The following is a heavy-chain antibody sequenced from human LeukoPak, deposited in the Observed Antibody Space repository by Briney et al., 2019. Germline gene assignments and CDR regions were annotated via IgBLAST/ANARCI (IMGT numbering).Heavy chain of an antibody. V-gene: IGHV3-21*01. CDR2: ISRSSNYI. D-gene: IGHD5-24*01. CDR3: ARGRGEMARGPGDY. CDR1: GFTFSSYS. Sequence: GGSLRLSCAASGFTFSSYSMNWVRQAPGEGLEWVSSISRSSNYIYYADSVKGRFTISRDNAKNSLYLQINSLRAEDTSVYYCARGRGEMARGPGDYWGQGTLVTVSS. J-gene: IGHJ4*02.